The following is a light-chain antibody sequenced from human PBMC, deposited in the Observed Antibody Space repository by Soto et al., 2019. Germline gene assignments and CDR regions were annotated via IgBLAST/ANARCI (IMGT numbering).Light chain of an antibody. CDR2: GTS. V-gene: IGKV3-15*01. Sequence: DIVLTHSPGTLSLSPGEITTLSCRASRSVTSSLAWYQQKPGQAPRLLIYGTSTRATGIPARFSGSGSGTEFTLTISSLQSEDFAVYYCQQYDKWPQFTFGQGTKVDIK. J-gene: IGKJ2*01. CDR3: QQYDKWPQFT. CDR1: RSVTSS.